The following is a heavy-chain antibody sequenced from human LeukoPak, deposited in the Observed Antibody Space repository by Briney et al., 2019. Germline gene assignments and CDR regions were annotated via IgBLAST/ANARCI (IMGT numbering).Heavy chain of an antibody. J-gene: IGHJ4*02. Sequence: ASVKVSCKASGYTFTGYYMHWVRQAPGQGLEWMGWINPNSGGTNYAQKFQGRVTMTRDMSISTAYMELSRLRSDDTAVYYCARDSTPILRFLEWLASFGYWGQGTLVTVSS. D-gene: IGHD3-3*01. V-gene: IGHV1-2*02. CDR1: GYTFTGYY. CDR3: ARDSTPILRFLEWLASFGY. CDR2: INPNSGGT.